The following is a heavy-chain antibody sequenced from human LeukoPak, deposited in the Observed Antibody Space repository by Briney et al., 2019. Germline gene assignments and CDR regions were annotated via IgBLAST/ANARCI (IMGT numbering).Heavy chain of an antibody. CDR2: MNEKGSGGTT. Sequence: GWSLRLSRECSLLNFIDGLINWVRQAPGRGVEGVGRMNEKGSGGTTEYAARVKGRFNISRDESKIPLFLQVCGLQTEDTAVYYCAWDWTYHYDMAVWGQETTVPVPS. D-gene: IGHD3/OR15-3a*01. J-gene: IGHJ6*02. CDR1: LLNFIDGL. CDR3: AWDWTYHYDMAV. V-gene: IGHV3-15*01.